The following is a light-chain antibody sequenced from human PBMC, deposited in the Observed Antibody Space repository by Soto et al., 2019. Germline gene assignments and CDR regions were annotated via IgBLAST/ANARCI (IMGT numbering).Light chain of an antibody. CDR1: SSNTGNNY. Sequence: QSVLTQPPSASGTPGQGVTISCSGSSSNTGNNYVYWYQHLPGTAPKLLIYRNNQRPSWVPDRFSGSKPGTSASLAISGLRSEDEADYYCAVWDDILRGPLFGGGTQLTV. CDR3: AVWDDILRGPL. V-gene: IGLV1-47*01. CDR2: RNN. J-gene: IGLJ3*02.